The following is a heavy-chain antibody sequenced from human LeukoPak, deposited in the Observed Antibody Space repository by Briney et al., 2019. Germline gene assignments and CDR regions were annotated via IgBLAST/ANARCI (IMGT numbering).Heavy chain of an antibody. D-gene: IGHD3-10*01. CDR3: ARGGYYGSGSYYYFDY. J-gene: IGHJ4*02. CDR2: INHSGST. Sequence: GSLRLSCAASGFTFSSYGMHWVRQAPGKGLEWIGEINHSGSTNYNPSLKSRVTISVDTSKNQFSLKLSSVTAADTAVYYCARGGYYGSGSYYYFDYWGQGTLVTVSS. CDR1: GFTFSSYG. V-gene: IGHV4-34*01.